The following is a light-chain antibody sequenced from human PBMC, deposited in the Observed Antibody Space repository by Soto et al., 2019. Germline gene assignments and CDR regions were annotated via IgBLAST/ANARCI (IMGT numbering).Light chain of an antibody. J-gene: IGKJ5*01. Sequence: DIQMTQSPSTLSASVGDRVTITCRASQSISSWLAWYQQKSGKAPKLLIYDASSLESGVPSRFSGSGSGTEFTLTISSLEPEDFAVYYCQQRSNWPPVTFGQGTRLEIK. CDR1: QSISSW. V-gene: IGKV1-5*01. CDR3: QQRSNWPPVT. CDR2: DAS.